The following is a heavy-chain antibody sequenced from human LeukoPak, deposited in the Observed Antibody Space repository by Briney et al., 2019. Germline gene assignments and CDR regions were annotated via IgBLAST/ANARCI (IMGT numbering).Heavy chain of an antibody. CDR1: GGSISSYH. V-gene: IGHV4-59*01. J-gene: IGHJ5*02. Sequence: PSETLSLTCTVSGGSISSYHWGWIRQPPGKGLEWIGYIYYSGSTNYNPSLKSRVTISVDTSKNQFSLKLSSVTAADTAVYYCAREGRDGYNNHWGQGTLVTVSS. CDR3: AREGRDGYNNH. CDR2: IYYSGST. D-gene: IGHD5-24*01.